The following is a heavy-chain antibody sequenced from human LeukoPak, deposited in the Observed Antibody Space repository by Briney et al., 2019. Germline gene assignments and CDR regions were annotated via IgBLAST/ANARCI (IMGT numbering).Heavy chain of an antibody. D-gene: IGHD3-10*01. CDR2: ISAYNGNT. V-gene: IGHV1-18*01. Sequence: GASVKVSCKASGYTFTSYGISWVRQAPGQGLEWMGWISAYNGNTNYAQKLQGRVTMTTDTSTSTAYMELRSLRSDDTAVYYCARLLAPSYYGSGSGSDYWGQGTLVTVSS. CDR1: GYTFTSYG. CDR3: ARLLAPSYYGSGSGSDY. J-gene: IGHJ4*02.